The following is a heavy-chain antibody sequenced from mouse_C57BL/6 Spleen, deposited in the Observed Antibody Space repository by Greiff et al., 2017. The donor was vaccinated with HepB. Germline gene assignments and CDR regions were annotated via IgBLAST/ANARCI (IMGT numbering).Heavy chain of an antibody. CDR2: IYPGGGYT. Sequence: VKLQESGAELVRPGTSVKMSCTASGYTFTNYWIGWAKQRPGHGLEWIGDIYPGGGYTNYTETFKGKATMTADKASSTAYLQFSSLTSEDSAIYYCATYYGSNGYFDVWGQGTTVTVSS. J-gene: IGHJ1*01. V-gene: IGHV1-63*01. CDR3: ATYYGSNGYFDV. CDR1: GYTFTNYW. D-gene: IGHD2-10*01.